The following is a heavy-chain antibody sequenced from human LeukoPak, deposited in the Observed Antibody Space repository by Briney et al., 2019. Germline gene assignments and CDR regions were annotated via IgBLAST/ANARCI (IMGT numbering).Heavy chain of an antibody. CDR1: GGSTSSSGYY. J-gene: IGHJ6*03. D-gene: IGHD6-19*01. V-gene: IGHV4-39*07. Sequence: SETLSLTCTVSGGSTSSSGYYWGWIRQPPGKGLEWIGTIYYSGSTYYNPSLKSRVTISVDTSKNQFSLKLRSVTAADTAVYYCARIRDTSGWYPYYYYMDVWGKGTTVTVSS. CDR2: IYYSGST. CDR3: ARIRDTSGWYPYYYYMDV.